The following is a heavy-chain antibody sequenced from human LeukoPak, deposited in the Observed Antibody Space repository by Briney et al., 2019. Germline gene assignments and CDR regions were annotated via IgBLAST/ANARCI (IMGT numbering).Heavy chain of an antibody. CDR3: ARGRGRFDP. J-gene: IGHJ5*02. CDR1: GGSFSGYY. CDR2: INHSGST. D-gene: IGHD3-10*01. Sequence: SETLSLTCAVYGGSFSGYYWSWIRQTPGKGLEWIGEINHSGSTNYNPSLKSRVTISVDTSKNQFSLKLSSVTAADTAVYYCARGRGRFDPWGQGTLVTVSS. V-gene: IGHV4-34*01.